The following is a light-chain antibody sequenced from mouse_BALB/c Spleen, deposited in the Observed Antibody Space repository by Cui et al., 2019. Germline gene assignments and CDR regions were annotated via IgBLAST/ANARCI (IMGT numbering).Light chain of an antibody. CDR1: QGIINY. CDR3: LQRNAYPYT. V-gene: IGKV9-123*01. J-gene: IGKJ2*01. Sequence: DIQMIQSPSSMFGSLGDRVSLSCRASQGIINYLDWYQQKPGGTTKLLIYYTSNLDSGVPSRFSGSGSGTDYSLTISSLESEDFADYYCLQRNAYPYTFGGGTKLEIK. CDR2: YTS.